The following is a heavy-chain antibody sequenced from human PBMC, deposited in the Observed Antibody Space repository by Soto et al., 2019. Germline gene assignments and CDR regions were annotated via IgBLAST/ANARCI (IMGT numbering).Heavy chain of an antibody. CDR3: AKDARAYVYYDSSGYYCASYKV. J-gene: IGHJ4*02. Sequence: GGSLRLSCAASGFTFSSYAMSWVRQAPGKGLEWVSAISGSGGSTYYADSVKGRFTISRDNSKNTLYLQMNSLRAEDTAVYYCAKDARAYVYYDSSGYYCASYKVWGQGTLVTVS. D-gene: IGHD3-22*01. V-gene: IGHV3-23*01. CDR2: ISGSGGST. CDR1: GFTFSSYA.